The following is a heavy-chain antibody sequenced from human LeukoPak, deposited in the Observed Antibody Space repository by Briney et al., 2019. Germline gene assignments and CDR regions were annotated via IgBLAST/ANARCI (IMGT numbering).Heavy chain of an antibody. D-gene: IGHD5-24*01. J-gene: IGHJ4*02. Sequence: GGSLRLSCAASGFTVSSNYTNWVRQAPGKGLEWVSVIYGGGNIYYADSVKGRFTISRDNSKNTLYLQMNSLRAEDTAVYYCARGAGYNYPYYFDYWGQGTLVTVSS. V-gene: IGHV3-53*01. CDR1: GFTVSSNY. CDR2: IYGGGNI. CDR3: ARGAGYNYPYYFDY.